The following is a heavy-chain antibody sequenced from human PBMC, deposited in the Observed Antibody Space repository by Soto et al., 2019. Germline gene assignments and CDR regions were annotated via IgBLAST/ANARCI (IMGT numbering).Heavy chain of an antibody. Sequence: GGSLELSCAASGFTFINYGMHWVRQAPGKGLEWVAVLSDDGRNKYYADSVKGRFTISRDNSRNTLYLQMNSLRAEDTAMYYCAKDISTGPVDYYFDYWGQGTLVTVSS. CDR3: AKDISTGPVDYYFDY. J-gene: IGHJ4*02. CDR2: LSDDGRNK. V-gene: IGHV3-30*18. CDR1: GFTFINYG. D-gene: IGHD2-8*02.